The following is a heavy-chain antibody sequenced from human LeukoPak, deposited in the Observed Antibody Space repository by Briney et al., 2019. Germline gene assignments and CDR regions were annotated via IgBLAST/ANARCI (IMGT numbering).Heavy chain of an antibody. CDR2: IRYDGSNK. D-gene: IGHD3-22*01. J-gene: IGHJ4*02. Sequence: GGSLRLSCAASGFTFSSYGMHWVRQAPGKGLEWVAFIRYDGSNKYYADSVKGRFTISRDNAKTSLYLQMNSLRAEDTAVYYCARGTYYYDSSGYYFDYWGQGTLVTVSS. V-gene: IGHV3-30*02. CDR3: ARGTYYYDSSGYYFDY. CDR1: GFTFSSYG.